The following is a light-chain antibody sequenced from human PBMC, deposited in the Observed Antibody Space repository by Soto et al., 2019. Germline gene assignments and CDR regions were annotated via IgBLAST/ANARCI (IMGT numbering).Light chain of an antibody. CDR3: HQYGSSPQT. J-gene: IGKJ2*01. CDR2: GAS. CDR1: QSVSRTY. V-gene: IGKV3-20*01. Sequence: EIVLTQSPGTLSLSPGERATLSCRASQSVSRTYLGWYQQKPGQAPRLLIYGASSRATGIPDRFSGSGSGTGFNLTISRLEPEDFAVYYCHQYGSSPQTFGQGTRLEIK.